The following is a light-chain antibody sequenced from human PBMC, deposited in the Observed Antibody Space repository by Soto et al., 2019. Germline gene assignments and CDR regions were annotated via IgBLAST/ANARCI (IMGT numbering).Light chain of an antibody. CDR2: AAS. V-gene: IGKV1-12*01. Sequence: DIQMTQSPSSVSASVGDRVTITCRARQDISSWVGWYQQKPGKAPKLLISAASSLQSGVPRRFSGSGSGTDFTLIISSLQPEDFATYFCQQGDSFPFTFGGGTKVDIK. CDR3: QQGDSFPFT. CDR1: QDISSW. J-gene: IGKJ4*01.